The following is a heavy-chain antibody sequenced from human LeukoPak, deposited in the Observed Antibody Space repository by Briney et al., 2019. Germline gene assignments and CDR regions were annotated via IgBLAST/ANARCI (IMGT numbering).Heavy chain of an antibody. CDR2: ISYDESNK. D-gene: IGHD4-11*01. V-gene: IGHV3-30*18. CDR1: GFTFSSYG. Sequence: GGSLRLSCAASGFTFSSYGMHWVRQAPGKGLEWVAVISYDESNKYFADSMKGRFTISRDNPKNTLYLQMNSLRTEDTAVYYCAKSTTVTTQQRGYFDYWGQGTLVTVSS. J-gene: IGHJ4*02. CDR3: AKSTTVTTQQRGYFDY.